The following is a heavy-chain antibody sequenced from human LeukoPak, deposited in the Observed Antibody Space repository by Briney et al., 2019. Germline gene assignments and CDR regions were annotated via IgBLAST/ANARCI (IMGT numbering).Heavy chain of an antibody. D-gene: IGHD4-17*01. J-gene: IGHJ4*02. CDR3: ARHGGYGDYIFDY. CDR1: GGSISSSSYY. CDR2: IYYSGST. V-gene: IGHV4-39*01. Sequence: PSETLSLTCTVSGGSISSSSYYWGWIRQPPGKGLERVGSIYYSGSTYYNPSLKSRVTISVDTSKNQFSLKLSSVTAADTAVYYCARHGGYGDYIFDYWGQGTLVTVSS.